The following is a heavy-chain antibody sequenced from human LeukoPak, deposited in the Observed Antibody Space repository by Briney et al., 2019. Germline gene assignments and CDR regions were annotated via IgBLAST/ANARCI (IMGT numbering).Heavy chain of an antibody. CDR3: AREMTIEYGMDV. Sequence: SETLSLTCTVSGGSISSYYWSWIRQPPGKGPEWIGYIYYSGSTNYNPSLKSRVTISVDTSKNQFSLKLSSVTAADTAVYYCAREMTIEYGMDVWGQGTTVTVSS. V-gene: IGHV4-59*01. CDR1: GGSISSYY. J-gene: IGHJ6*02. D-gene: IGHD3-3*01. CDR2: IYYSGST.